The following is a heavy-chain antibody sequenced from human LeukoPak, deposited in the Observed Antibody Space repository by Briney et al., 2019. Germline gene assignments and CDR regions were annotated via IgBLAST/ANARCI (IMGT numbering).Heavy chain of an antibody. CDR3: TTNIHYDSSGRPFDY. J-gene: IGHJ4*02. CDR2: IKSKTDGGTT. Sequence: GSLRLSCAASGFTFSNAWMSWVRQAPGKGLEWVGRIKSKTDGGTTDYAAPVKGRFTISRDDSKNTLYLQMNSLKTEDTAVYYCTTNIHYDSSGRPFDYWGQGTLVTVSS. D-gene: IGHD3-22*01. CDR1: GFTFSNAW. V-gene: IGHV3-15*01.